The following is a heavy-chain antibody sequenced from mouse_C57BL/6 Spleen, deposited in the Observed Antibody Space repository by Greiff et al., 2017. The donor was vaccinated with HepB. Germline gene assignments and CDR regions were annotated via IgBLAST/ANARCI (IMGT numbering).Heavy chain of an antibody. V-gene: IGHV5-16*01. CDR2: INYDGSST. Sequence: EVKVVESEGGLVQPGSSMKLSCTASGFTFSDYYMAWVRQVPEKGLEWVANINYDGSSTYYLDSLKSRFIISRDNAKNILYLQMSSLKSEDTATYYCAREDYSNYEKYFDVWGTGTTVTVSS. CDR1: GFTFSDYY. J-gene: IGHJ1*03. CDR3: AREDYSNYEKYFDV. D-gene: IGHD2-5*01.